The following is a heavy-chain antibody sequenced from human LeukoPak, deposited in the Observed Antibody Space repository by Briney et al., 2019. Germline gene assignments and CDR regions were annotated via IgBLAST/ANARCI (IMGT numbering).Heavy chain of an antibody. CDR2: MNPNSGNT. D-gene: IGHD3-22*01. V-gene: IGHV1-8*03. CDR3: ARYYDSSGLQVD. Sequence: ASVKVSCKASGYTFTSYDINWVRQATGRGLEWMGWMNPNSGNTGYAQKFQGRVTITRNTSISTAYMELSSLRSEDTAVYYCARYYDSSGLQVDWGQGTLVTVSS. J-gene: IGHJ4*02. CDR1: GYTFTSYD.